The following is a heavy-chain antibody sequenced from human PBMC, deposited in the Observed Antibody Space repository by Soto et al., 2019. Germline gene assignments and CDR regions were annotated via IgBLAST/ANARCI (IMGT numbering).Heavy chain of an antibody. CDR2: IGSGGAPT. V-gene: IGHV3-23*01. D-gene: IGHD3-22*01. Sequence: EVQLLESGGDLVQPGGSLRLSCAVSGFTFNTYDMSWVRQAPGKGLEWVSVIGSGGAPTYYADSVKGRFTISRDNSKNTLLLQMDSLRAEDTAVYYCAKARATYDTSGFYFRPLDSWGQGTLVTVSS. CDR1: GFTFNTYD. CDR3: AKARATYDTSGFYFRPLDS. J-gene: IGHJ4*02.